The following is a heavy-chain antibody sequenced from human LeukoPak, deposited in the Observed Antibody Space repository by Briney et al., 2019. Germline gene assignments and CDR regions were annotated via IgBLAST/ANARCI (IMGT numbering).Heavy chain of an antibody. Sequence: SETLSLTCTVSGYSISSGYYWGWIRQPPGKGLEWIGSIYHSGSTYYNPSLKSRVTISVDTSKNQFSLKLSSVTAADTAVYYCARGFPPRRNYDSSGYYSYYFDHWGQGTLVTASS. D-gene: IGHD3-22*01. CDR3: ARGFPPRRNYDSSGYYSYYFDH. J-gene: IGHJ4*02. V-gene: IGHV4-38-2*02. CDR1: GYSISSGYY. CDR2: IYHSGST.